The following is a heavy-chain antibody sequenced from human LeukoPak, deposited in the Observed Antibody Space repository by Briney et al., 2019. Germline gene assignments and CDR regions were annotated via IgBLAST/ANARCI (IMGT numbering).Heavy chain of an antibody. CDR1: GYTFTSYD. J-gene: IGHJ4*02. Sequence: ASVKVSCKAFGYTFTSYDINWVRQAAGQGLEWMGWMNPNSGNTGFAQKFQGRVIMTRNTSISTAYMELSSLRSEDTAVYYCARGPGSYLDYWGQGTLVTVSS. CDR3: ARGPGSYLDY. D-gene: IGHD3-10*01. V-gene: IGHV1-8*01. CDR2: MNPNSGNT.